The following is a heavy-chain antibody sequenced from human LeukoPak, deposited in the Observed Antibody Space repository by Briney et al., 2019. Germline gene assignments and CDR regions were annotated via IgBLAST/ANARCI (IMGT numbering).Heavy chain of an antibody. D-gene: IGHD5-12*01. CDR3: ARGVATITRRYFDY. CDR2: ISSSSNTI. J-gene: IGHJ4*02. CDR1: GFTFSSYS. V-gene: IGHV3-48*04. Sequence: GGSLRLSCAASGFTFSSYSMNWVRQAPGKGLEWVSYISSSSNTIYYADSVKGRFTISRDNAKNSLYLQMNSLRAEDTALYYCARGVATITRRYFDYWGQGTLVTVSS.